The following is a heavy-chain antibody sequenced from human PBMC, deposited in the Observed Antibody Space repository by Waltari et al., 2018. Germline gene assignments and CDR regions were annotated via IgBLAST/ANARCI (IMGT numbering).Heavy chain of an antibody. Sequence: EVQLVESGGGMVKPGGSLRLSCAASGFTFSSYSMHWVRQAPGKGLEWVSSISSSSSYIYYADSVKGRFTISRDNAKNSLYLQMNSLRAEDTAVYYCAREDVDYGDYLFDYWGQGTLVTVSS. CDR1: GFTFSSYS. D-gene: IGHD4-17*01. V-gene: IGHV3-21*01. CDR3: AREDVDYGDYLFDY. CDR2: ISSSSSYI. J-gene: IGHJ4*02.